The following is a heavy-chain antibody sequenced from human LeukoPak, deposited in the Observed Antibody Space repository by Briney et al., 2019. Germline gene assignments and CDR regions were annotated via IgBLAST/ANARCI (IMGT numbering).Heavy chain of an antibody. CDR1: GYTFTGYY. J-gene: IGHJ4*02. CDR2: INPNSGGR. Sequence: ASVKVSCKASGYTFTGYYMHWVRQAPGQGLEWMGWINPNSGGRNYAQKFQGRVTMTRDMSTSTVYLELSSLRSEHTDVYYCAILCLYDSRGYYQSFDYWGQGTLVTVSS. V-gene: IGHV1-2*02. D-gene: IGHD3-22*01. CDR3: AILCLYDSRGYYQSFDY.